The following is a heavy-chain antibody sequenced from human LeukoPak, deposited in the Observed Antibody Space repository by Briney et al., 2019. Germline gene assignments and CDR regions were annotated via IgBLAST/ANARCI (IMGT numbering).Heavy chain of an antibody. CDR3: ARGTCSSTSCSLFDY. D-gene: IGHD2-2*01. CDR2: ISSSSNYI. CDR1: GFIFSSYN. J-gene: IGHJ4*02. Sequence: GGSLRLSCVTSGFIFSSYNMNWVRQAPGKGLEWVSSISSSSNYIYYADSVKGRFTISRDNAKNSLYLQMNSLRVEDTAVYYCARGTCSSTSCSLFDYWGQGTLVTVSS. V-gene: IGHV3-21*01.